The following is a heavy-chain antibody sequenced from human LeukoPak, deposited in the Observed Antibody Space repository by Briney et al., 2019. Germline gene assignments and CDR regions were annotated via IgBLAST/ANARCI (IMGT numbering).Heavy chain of an antibody. CDR3: ARGPRITIFGVVMADDAFDI. V-gene: IGHV1-2*02. Sequence: ASVKVSCKASGYTFTDYVINWVRQAPGQGLEWMGWINPKGGGTVYAQKFQGRVTMTRDTSSSTAYMELSRLRFEDTVVYYCARGPRITIFGVVMADDAFDIWGQGPMVTVSS. CDR2: INPKGGGT. D-gene: IGHD3-3*01. J-gene: IGHJ3*02. CDR1: GYTFTDYV.